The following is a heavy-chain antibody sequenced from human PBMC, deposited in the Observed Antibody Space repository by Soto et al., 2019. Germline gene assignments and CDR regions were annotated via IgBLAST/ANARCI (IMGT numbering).Heavy chain of an antibody. CDR3: ARVQGSGFSSGMDV. Sequence: PVGSLRLSCAASGFTFSSYSMNWVRQAPGKGLEWVSSISSSSSSYIYYADSVKGRFTISRDNAKNSLYLQMNSLRAEDTAVYYCARVQGSGFSSGMDVWGQGTTVTVSS. D-gene: IGHD3-22*01. CDR2: ISSSSSSYI. CDR1: GFTFSSYS. V-gene: IGHV3-21*01. J-gene: IGHJ6*02.